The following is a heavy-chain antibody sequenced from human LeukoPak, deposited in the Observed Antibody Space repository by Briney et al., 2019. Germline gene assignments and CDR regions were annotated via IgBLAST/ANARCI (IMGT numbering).Heavy chain of an antibody. D-gene: IGHD3-3*01. CDR3: ARDLGTIFGVVIIPDYYYGMDV. Sequence: GGSLRLSCAASGFTFSTYAMSWVRQAPGKGLEWVSTISGSGTTTHYADSVKGRFTISRDNAKNSLYLQMNSLRAEDTAVYYCARDLGTIFGVVIIPDYYYGMDVWGQGTTVTVSS. CDR1: GFTFSTYA. V-gene: IGHV3-23*01. J-gene: IGHJ6*02. CDR2: ISGSGTTT.